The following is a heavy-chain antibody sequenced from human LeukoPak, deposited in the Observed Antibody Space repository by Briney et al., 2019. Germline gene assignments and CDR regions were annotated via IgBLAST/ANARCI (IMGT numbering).Heavy chain of an antibody. Sequence: ASVKVSCKASGYTFANYGLTWVRQAPGQGLEWMGWISAYNGDTNYAQKFQGRVTMTTDTSTTTAYMELTSLRSDDTAVYYCARELVVGATTGYFDYWGQGTLVTVSS. CDR1: GYTFANYG. CDR2: ISAYNGDT. D-gene: IGHD1-26*01. V-gene: IGHV1-18*01. CDR3: ARELVVGATTGYFDY. J-gene: IGHJ4*02.